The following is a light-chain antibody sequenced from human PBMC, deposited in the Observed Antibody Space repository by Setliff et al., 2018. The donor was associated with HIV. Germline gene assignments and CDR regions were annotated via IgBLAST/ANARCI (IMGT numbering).Light chain of an antibody. Sequence: SYELSQPPSLSVAPGKTARITCGGNNIGTKSVHWYQQKPGQAPVLVVYDDSDRPSGIPERFSGSKSGNTATLTISRVEAGDEADYFCQVWDSSSDHVVFGGGTKVTVL. CDR3: QVWDSSSDHVV. V-gene: IGLV3-21*03. J-gene: IGLJ2*01. CDR1: NIGTKS. CDR2: DDS.